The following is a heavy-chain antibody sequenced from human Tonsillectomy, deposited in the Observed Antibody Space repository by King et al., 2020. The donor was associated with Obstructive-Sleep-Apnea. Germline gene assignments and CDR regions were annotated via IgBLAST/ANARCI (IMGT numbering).Heavy chain of an antibody. CDR2: ISYDGSNK. CDR3: ARDLNSERYFDY. V-gene: IGHV3-30*04. Sequence: VQLVESGGGVVQPGRSLRLSCAASGFTFSSYAMHWVRQAPGKGLEWVAVISYDGSNKYYADSVKGRFTISRDNSKNTLYLQMNSLRAEDTAVYYCARDLNSERYFDYWGQGTLVTVSS. J-gene: IGHJ4*02. D-gene: IGHD2/OR15-2a*01. CDR1: GFTFSSYA.